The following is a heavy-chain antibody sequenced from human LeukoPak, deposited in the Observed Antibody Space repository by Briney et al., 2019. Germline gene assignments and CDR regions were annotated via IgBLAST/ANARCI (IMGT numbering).Heavy chain of an antibody. CDR2: IIPISGTA. Sequence: ASVKVSCKASGGTFNSYAISWVRQAPGQGLEWMGGIIPISGTANYAQKFQGRVTITTDESTSTAYMELSSLRSEDTAVYYCASSGKVQLERRIIPYYFDYWGQGTLVTVSS. V-gene: IGHV1-69*05. CDR3: ASSGKVQLERRIIPYYFDY. CDR1: GGTFNSYA. J-gene: IGHJ4*02. D-gene: IGHD1-1*01.